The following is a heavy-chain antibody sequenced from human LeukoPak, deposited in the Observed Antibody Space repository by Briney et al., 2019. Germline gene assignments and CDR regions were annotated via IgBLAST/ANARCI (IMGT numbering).Heavy chain of an antibody. Sequence: ASVTVSCKASGYTFTIYGISWVRQAPGQGLEWMGWISTYNGNTNYAQRVQGRVIMTTDTSTRTAYMELRSLRSDDTAMYYCVTYRQVMLPFEAWGQGTLVTVSS. D-gene: IGHD5-18*01. CDR1: GYTFTIYG. V-gene: IGHV1-18*01. J-gene: IGHJ5*02. CDR3: VTYRQVMLPFEA. CDR2: ISTYNGNT.